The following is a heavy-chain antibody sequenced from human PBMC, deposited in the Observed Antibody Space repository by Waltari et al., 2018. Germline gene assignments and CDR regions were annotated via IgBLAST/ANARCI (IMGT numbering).Heavy chain of an antibody. CDR2: IYYSGST. CDR1: GGSISSSSYY. J-gene: IGHJ6*02. V-gene: IGHV4-39*01. Sequence: QLQLQESGPGLVKPSETLSLTCTVSGGSISSSSYYWGWIRQPPGKGLEWIGSIYYSGSTYYNPSLKSRVTISVDTSKNQFSLKLSSVTAADTAVYYCARQGSSGWYIGVYGMDVWGQGTTVTVSS. D-gene: IGHD6-19*01. CDR3: ARQGSSGWYIGVYGMDV.